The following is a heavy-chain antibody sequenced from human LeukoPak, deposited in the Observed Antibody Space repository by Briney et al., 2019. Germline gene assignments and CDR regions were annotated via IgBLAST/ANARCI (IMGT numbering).Heavy chain of an antibody. CDR1: GFTFSSYS. J-gene: IGHJ4*02. Sequence: GGSLRLSCAASGFTFSSYSMNWVRQAPGKGLEWVGRIKSKTDGGTTGYAAPVKGRFTISRDDSKNTLYLQMNSLKTEDTAVYCCTTDSVISLNYDFWSGYRELWGQGTLVTVSS. D-gene: IGHD3-3*01. CDR2: IKSKTDGGTT. V-gene: IGHV3-15*01. CDR3: TTDSVISLNYDFWSGYREL.